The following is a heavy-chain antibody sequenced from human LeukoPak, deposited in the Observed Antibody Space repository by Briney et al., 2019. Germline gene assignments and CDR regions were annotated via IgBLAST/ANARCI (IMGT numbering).Heavy chain of an antibody. D-gene: IGHD6-13*01. J-gene: IGHJ5*02. CDR2: INPSGGST. CDR1: GYTFTSYY. CDR3: ARDQIAGNWFDP. Sequence: ASVKVSCKASGYTFTSYYMHWVRQAPGQGLEWMGIINPSGGSTSYAQKFQGRVTITRNTSISTAYMELSSLRSEDTAVYYCARDQIAGNWFDPWGQGTLVTVSS. V-gene: IGHV1-46*01.